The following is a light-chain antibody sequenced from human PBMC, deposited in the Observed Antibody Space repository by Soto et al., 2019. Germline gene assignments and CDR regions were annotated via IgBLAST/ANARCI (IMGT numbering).Light chain of an antibody. Sequence: QSVLTQPASASGTPGQRVTISCSGSSSNIGSNAVNWYQQLPGRAPKLLIYSNNNRPSGVPDRFSGSKSGTSASLAISGLQSEDEADYYCASCDDSLNGRVVFGGGTKLTVL. CDR3: ASCDDSLNGRVV. J-gene: IGLJ2*01. V-gene: IGLV1-44*01. CDR2: SNN. CDR1: SSNIGSNA.